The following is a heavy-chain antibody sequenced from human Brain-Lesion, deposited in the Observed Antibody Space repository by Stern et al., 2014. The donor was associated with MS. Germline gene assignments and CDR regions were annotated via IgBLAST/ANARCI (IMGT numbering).Heavy chain of an antibody. V-gene: IGHV1-24*01. CDR3: ATPSPGAGGNYYRHFDY. J-gene: IGHJ4*02. CDR1: GYTLTGLS. CDR2: FDPEDGET. D-gene: IGHD1-26*01. Sequence: VQLVESGAEGKKPGASVKVSCKVSGYTLTGLSMHWVRQAPRKGLEWMGGFDPEDGETSYAQKCQGRATMTEDTSTDTAYMELSSLRSEDTAVYYCATPSPGAGGNYYRHFDYWGQGTLVTVSP.